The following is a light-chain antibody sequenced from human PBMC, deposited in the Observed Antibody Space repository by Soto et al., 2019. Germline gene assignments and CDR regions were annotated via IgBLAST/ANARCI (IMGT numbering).Light chain of an antibody. Sequence: EIVMTQSPATLSVSPGERATLSCRASQSVGNNLAWYRQKPGQAPRLLIYDASTRATGIPARFSGSGSGTEFTLTISSLQSEDFAIYYCQRYNNWPLTFGGGTKVDIK. J-gene: IGKJ4*01. CDR3: QRYNNWPLT. CDR1: QSVGNN. V-gene: IGKV3-15*01. CDR2: DAS.